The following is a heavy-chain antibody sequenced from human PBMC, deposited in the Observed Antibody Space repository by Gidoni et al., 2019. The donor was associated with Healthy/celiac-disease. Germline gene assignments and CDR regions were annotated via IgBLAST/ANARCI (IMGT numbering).Heavy chain of an antibody. CDR2: IYTSGST. CDR1: GGSISSGSYY. CDR3: ASSPPVAPFFDY. V-gene: IGHV4-61*02. J-gene: IGHJ4*02. Sequence: QVQLQESGPGLVKPSQTLSLTCTVSGGSISSGSYYWSWIRQPAGKGLEWIGRIYTSGSTNYNPSLKSRVTISVDTSKNQFSLKLSSVTAADMAVYYCASSPPVAPFFDYWGQGTLVTVSS. D-gene: IGHD2-15*01.